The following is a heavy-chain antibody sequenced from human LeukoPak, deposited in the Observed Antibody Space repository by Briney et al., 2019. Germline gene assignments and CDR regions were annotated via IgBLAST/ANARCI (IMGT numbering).Heavy chain of an antibody. CDR3: VRASRGWYYFDY. J-gene: IGHJ4*02. CDR1: GFTFSNYG. Sequence: GGSLRLSCATSGFTFSNYGMHWVRQAPGKGLEWVAVIWYDGSKKYYPGSVKGRFTISREIAKNSLYLQMNSLRDGDTAVYYCVRASRGWYYFDYWGQGTLVTVSS. CDR2: IWYDGSKK. V-gene: IGHV3-33*01. D-gene: IGHD6-19*01.